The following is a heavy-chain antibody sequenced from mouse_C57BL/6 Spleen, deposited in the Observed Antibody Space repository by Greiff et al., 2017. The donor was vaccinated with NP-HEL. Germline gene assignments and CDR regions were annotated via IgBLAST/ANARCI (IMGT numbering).Heavy chain of an antibody. CDR1: GYTFTSYW. CDR2: IDPSDSYT. CDR3: ARRTTVVELYYFDY. V-gene: IGHV1-69*01. D-gene: IGHD1-1*01. J-gene: IGHJ2*01. Sequence: QVQLQQPGAELVMPGASVKLSCKASGYTFTSYWMHWVKQRPGQGLEWIGEIDPSDSYTNYNQKFKGKSTLTVDKSSSTAYMQLSSLTSEDSAVYYCARRTTVVELYYFDYWGQGTTLTVSS.